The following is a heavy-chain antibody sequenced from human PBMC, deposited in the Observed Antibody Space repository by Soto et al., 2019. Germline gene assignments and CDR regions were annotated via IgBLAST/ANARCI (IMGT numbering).Heavy chain of an antibody. V-gene: IGHV4-59*01. J-gene: IGHJ5*01. CDR1: GGSISSYF. CDR3: ARSGDLGVKQLLYDS. CDR2: IYSTGST. Sequence: PSETLSLTCTISGGSISSYFWSWIRQPPGKGLEWIGFIYSTGSTNYNPSLKSRVTMSVDTSKNQLSLKLYSVTAADTAVYYCARSGDLGVKQLLYDSWGQGNLVTV. D-gene: IGHD6-6*01.